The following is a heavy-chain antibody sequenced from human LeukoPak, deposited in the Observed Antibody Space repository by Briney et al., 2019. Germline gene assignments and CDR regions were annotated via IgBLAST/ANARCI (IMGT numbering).Heavy chain of an antibody. CDR3: ARISYGSGSAADY. V-gene: IGHV3-21*01. CDR2: ISSSSSYI. J-gene: IGHJ4*02. Sequence: GGSLRLSCAASAFTFNSYSMNWVRQAPGKGLEWVSSISSSSSYIYYADSVKGRFTISRDNAKNSLYLQMNSLRAEDTAVYYCARISYGSGSAADYWGQGTLVTVSS. D-gene: IGHD3-10*01. CDR1: AFTFNSYS.